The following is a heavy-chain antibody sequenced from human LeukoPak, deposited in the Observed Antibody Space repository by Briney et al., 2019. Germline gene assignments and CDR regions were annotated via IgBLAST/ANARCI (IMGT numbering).Heavy chain of an antibody. CDR3: ARHGVGIAVAGTVVDY. Sequence: PSETLSLTCTVSGGSISSSSYYWGWIRQPPGKGLEWIGSIYYSGSTYYNPSLKSRVTISVDTSKNQFSLKLSSVTAADTAVYYCARHGVGIAVAGTVVDYWGQGTLVTVSS. V-gene: IGHV4-39*01. CDR2: IYYSGST. CDR1: GGSISSSSYY. J-gene: IGHJ4*02. D-gene: IGHD6-19*01.